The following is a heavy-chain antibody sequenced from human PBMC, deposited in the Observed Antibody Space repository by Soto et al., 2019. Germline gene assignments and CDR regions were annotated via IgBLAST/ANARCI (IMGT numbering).Heavy chain of an antibody. CDR3: ARGILPCGGDCYYYFDY. J-gene: IGHJ4*02. D-gene: IGHD2-21*02. Sequence: SETLSLTCTVSGGSISSGGYYWSWIRQHPGKGLEWIGYIYYSGSTYYNPSLKSRVTISVATSKNQFSLKLSSVTAADTAVYYCARGILPCGGDCYYYFDYWGQGTLVTVSS. CDR2: IYYSGST. V-gene: IGHV4-31*03. CDR1: GGSISSGGYY.